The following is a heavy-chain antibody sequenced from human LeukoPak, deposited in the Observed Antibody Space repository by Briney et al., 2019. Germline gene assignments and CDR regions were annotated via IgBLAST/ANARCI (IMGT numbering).Heavy chain of an antibody. Sequence: TXXXMHWLRQAPGQGLEWMGWINPNSGGTNYAQKFQGRVTMTRDTSISTAYMELSRLRSDDTAVYYCARDYEATVTTFDYWGQGTLVTVSS. CDR1: TXXX. D-gene: IGHD4-11*01. CDR3: ARDYEATVTTFDY. J-gene: IGHJ4*02. CDR2: INPNSGGT. V-gene: IGHV1-2*02.